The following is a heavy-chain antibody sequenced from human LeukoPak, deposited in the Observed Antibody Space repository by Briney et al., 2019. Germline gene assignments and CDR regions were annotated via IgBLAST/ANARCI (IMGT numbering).Heavy chain of an antibody. J-gene: IGHJ4*02. CDR2: ISYDGSNK. V-gene: IGHV3-30-3*01. Sequence: GRSLRLSCAASGFTFSSYAMHWVRQAPGKGLEWVAVISYDGSNKYYADSVKGRFTISRDNSKNTLYLQMNSLRAEDTAVYYCARTNDFWSGYWESGFDYWGQGPLVTVSS. CDR3: ARTNDFWSGYWESGFDY. D-gene: IGHD3-3*01. CDR1: GFTFSSYA.